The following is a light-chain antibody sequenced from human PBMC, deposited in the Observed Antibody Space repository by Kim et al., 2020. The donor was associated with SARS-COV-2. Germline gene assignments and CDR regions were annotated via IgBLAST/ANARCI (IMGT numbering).Light chain of an antibody. CDR1: SGNIASNY. CDR3: QSYDSNNRV. V-gene: IGLV6-57*04. J-gene: IGLJ3*02. Sequence: LTQPHSVSESPGKTVTISCTHSSGNIASNYVQWYQQRPGSAPVIVIYEDNQRPSGVPDRFSGSVDSSSNTASPTISGLRPEDEADYYCQSYDSNNRVFGGGTQLTVL. CDR2: EDN.